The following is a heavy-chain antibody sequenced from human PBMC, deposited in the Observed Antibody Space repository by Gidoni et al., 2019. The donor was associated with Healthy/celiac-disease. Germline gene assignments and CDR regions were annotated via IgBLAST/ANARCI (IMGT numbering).Heavy chain of an antibody. CDR1: GFTFSSYG. Sequence: QVQLVESGGGVVQPGRSLRRSCAASGFTFSSYGMHWVRQAPGKGLEWVAVIWYDGSNKYYADSVKGRFTISRDNSKNTLYLQMNSLRAEDTAVYYCARASMIVVPMGAFDIWGQGTMVTVSS. CDR2: IWYDGSNK. CDR3: ARASMIVVPMGAFDI. V-gene: IGHV3-33*01. J-gene: IGHJ3*02. D-gene: IGHD3-22*01.